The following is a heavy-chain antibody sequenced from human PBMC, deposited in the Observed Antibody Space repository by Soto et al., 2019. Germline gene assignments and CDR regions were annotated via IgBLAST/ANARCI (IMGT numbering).Heavy chain of an antibody. J-gene: IGHJ4*02. CDR3: ARGTSSGWAMD. Sequence: EVQLVESGGGLVQPGGSLRLSCAASGFTFNNYAMHWVRQAPGKGLESVSAISSNGRTTYYANSVKGRFTISRDDSKNTLFLQMGSLRPEDMAVYYCARGTSSGWAMDWGQGTLVTVSS. V-gene: IGHV3-64*01. CDR1: GFTFNNYA. CDR2: ISSNGRTT. D-gene: IGHD6-19*01.